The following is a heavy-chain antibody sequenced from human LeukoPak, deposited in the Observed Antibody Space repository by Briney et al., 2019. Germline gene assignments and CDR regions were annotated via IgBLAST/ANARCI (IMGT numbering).Heavy chain of an antibody. J-gene: IGHJ4*02. D-gene: IGHD7-27*01. CDR1: GFTLSSYS. CDR2: IGSTSTI. CDR3: ARDTPNRGSFDY. V-gene: IGHV3-48*02. Sequence: GGSLRLSCAASGFTLSSYSMNWVRQAPGKGLEWVSYIGSTSTIYYADSVKGRFTISRDNAKNSLYLQMNNLRDEDTAVYYCARDTPNRGSFDYWGQGTLVTVSS.